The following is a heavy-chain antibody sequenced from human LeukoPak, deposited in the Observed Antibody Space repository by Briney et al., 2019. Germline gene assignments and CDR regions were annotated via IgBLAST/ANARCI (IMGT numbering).Heavy chain of an antibody. CDR3: ARGAAAGTPVDY. Sequence: ASVKVSCKASRYTFTSYGISSVRQAPGQGLEWMGWISAYNGNTNYAQKLQGRVTMTTDTSTSTAYMELRSLRSDDTAVYYCARGAAAGTPVDYWGQGTLVTVSS. V-gene: IGHV1-18*04. CDR2: ISAYNGNT. D-gene: IGHD6-13*01. J-gene: IGHJ4*02. CDR1: RYTFTSYG.